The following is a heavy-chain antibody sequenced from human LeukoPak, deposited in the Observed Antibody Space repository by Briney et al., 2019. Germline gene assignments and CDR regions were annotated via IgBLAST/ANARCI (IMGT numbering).Heavy chain of an antibody. CDR2: IKQDGSEK. CDR1: GFTFSSYW. CDR3: ARGTAGLRLGELSP. D-gene: IGHD3-16*02. J-gene: IGHJ5*02. V-gene: IGHV3-7*01. Sequence: PGGSLRLSCAASGFTFSSYWMSWVRQAPGKGLEWVANIKQDGSEKYYVDSVKGRFTISRDNAKNSLYLQMNSLRAEDTAVYYCARGTAGLRLGELSPWGQGTLATVSS.